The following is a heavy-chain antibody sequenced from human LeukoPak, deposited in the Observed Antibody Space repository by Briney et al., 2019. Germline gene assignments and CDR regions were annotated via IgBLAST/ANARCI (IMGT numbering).Heavy chain of an antibody. J-gene: IGHJ4*02. D-gene: IGHD5-24*01. CDR3: ARGILGEMATIFGY. V-gene: IGHV1-2*02. Sequence: ASVKVSCKASGYTFTGYYMHWVRQAPGQGLEWMGWINPNSGGTNYAQKFQGRVTMTRDTSISTAYMELSRLRSDDTAVYHCARGILGEMATIFGYWGQGTLVTVSS. CDR1: GYTFTGYY. CDR2: INPNSGGT.